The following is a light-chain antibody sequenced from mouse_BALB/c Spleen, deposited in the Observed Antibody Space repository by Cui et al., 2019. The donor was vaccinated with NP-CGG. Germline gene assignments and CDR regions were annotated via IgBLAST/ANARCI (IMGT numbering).Light chain of an antibody. J-gene: IGLJ1*01. CDR2: STN. CDR1: TGAVTTVNY. CDR3: ALWYSNPWV. Sequence: QTVVTQESTLTASTGETVTLTCRSSTGAVTTVNYANWVQENPDQLFTGLIGSTNNRAPGVPASFSGSLIGDKTALPITGAQTEDEAIYFCALWYSNPWVFGGGTKVTVL. V-gene: IGLV1*01.